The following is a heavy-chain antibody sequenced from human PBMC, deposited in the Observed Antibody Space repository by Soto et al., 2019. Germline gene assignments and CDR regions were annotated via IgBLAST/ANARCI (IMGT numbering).Heavy chain of an antibody. D-gene: IGHD2-21*02. CDR1: GYDFFKYN. CDR2: INPNGGYT. Sequence: QVQLVQSGAEVKKPGASVKVPCKTSGYDFFKYNMHWVRQAPGQGLEWMGVINPNGGYTRHAQKFQGRVIMPRDTSSKIVYMELSGLTSEDTAMYYCTRADSDVVILPDVRPLFDLWGQGALVTVSS. J-gene: IGHJ4*02. V-gene: IGHV1-46*01. CDR3: TRADSDVVILPDVRPLFDL.